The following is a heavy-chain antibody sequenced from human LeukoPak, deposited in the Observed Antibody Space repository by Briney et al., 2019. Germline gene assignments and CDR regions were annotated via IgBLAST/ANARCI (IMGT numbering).Heavy chain of an antibody. CDR3: ARGVRIAVAGNIDY. CDR1: GFTVSSYA. Sequence: PGGSLRLSCAASGFTVSSYAMHWVRRAPGKGLEWVAVISYDGPNKNYADSVKGRFTISRDNSKNTLYLQMNSLRAEDTAVYYCARGVRIAVAGNIDYWGQGTLVTVSS. V-gene: IGHV3-30*04. CDR2: ISYDGPNK. J-gene: IGHJ4*02. D-gene: IGHD6-19*01.